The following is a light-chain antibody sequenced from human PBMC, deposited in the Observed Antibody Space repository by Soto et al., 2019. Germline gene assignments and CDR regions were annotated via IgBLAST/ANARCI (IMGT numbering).Light chain of an antibody. J-gene: IGKJ5*01. Sequence: DIQMTQSPSTLSAFVGDRVTITCRASQSISNSLAWYQRRPGTAPKLLIYDASTLENGVPSRFSGGGSGTEFTLTISGLQIEDLATYYCQVYNNGPPGFGQGTRLEIK. CDR2: DAS. CDR1: QSISNS. CDR3: QVYNNGPPG. V-gene: IGKV1-5*01.